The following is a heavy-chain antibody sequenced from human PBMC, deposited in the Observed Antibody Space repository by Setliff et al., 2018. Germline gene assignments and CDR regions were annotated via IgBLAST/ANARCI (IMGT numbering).Heavy chain of an antibody. J-gene: IGHJ4*02. CDR3: ARGYYDILTGYYIGY. V-gene: IGHV4-59*12. CDR2: IYYTGST. Sequence: SETLSLTCTVSIGSIRSYYWSWIRQSPGKGLEWIGYIYYTGSTNYNPSLKSRVTISMDTSKNQFSLKVSSVTAADTAVYYCARGYYDILTGYYIGYWGQGTLVTVSS. CDR1: IGSIRSYY. D-gene: IGHD3-9*01.